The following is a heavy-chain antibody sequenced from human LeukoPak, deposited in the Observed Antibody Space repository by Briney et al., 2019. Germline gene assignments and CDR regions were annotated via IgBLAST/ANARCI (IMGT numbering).Heavy chain of an antibody. CDR1: GFTFSRHY. Sequence: GGSLRLSCAASGFTFSRHYIHWVRQAPGKGLVWVSRIDSDGSDTVYADSVKGRFTISRDNARNTLYLQMNSLRAEDTAVYYCFLGYCGGATCTSYDYWGQGTLVTVSS. V-gene: IGHV3-74*01. D-gene: IGHD2-15*01. J-gene: IGHJ4*02. CDR2: IDSDGSDT. CDR3: FLGYCGGATCTSYDY.